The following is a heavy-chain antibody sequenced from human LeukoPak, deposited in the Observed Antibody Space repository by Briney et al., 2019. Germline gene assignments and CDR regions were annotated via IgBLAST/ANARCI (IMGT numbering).Heavy chain of an antibody. V-gene: IGHV1-69*05. CDR2: IIPIFVTA. Sequence: SVKVSCKASGGTFSSYAISWVRQSPGQGLEWMWRIIPIFVTANYAQKLQGRVTITTDESTSTAYMELSSLRSENTALYYCARDTYDSSGYYYGYYFDYWGQGTLVTVSS. J-gene: IGHJ4*02. CDR3: ARDTYDSSGYYYGYYFDY. D-gene: IGHD3-22*01. CDR1: GGTFSSYA.